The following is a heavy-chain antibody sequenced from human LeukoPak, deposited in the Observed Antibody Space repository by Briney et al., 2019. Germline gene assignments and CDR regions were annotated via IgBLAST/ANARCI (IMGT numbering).Heavy chain of an antibody. CDR2: INTGATTI. J-gene: IGHJ3*01. D-gene: IGHD2-2*01. CDR3: ARGGYCSSTICYLRNAFDV. CDR1: GFTFSSHE. Sequence: HPGGSLRLSCAASGFTFSSHEMNWVRQAPGKGLEWISHINTGATTIYYADSVKGRFTISRDNAKNSLYPQMNSLRAEDTAVYYCARGGYCSSTICYLRNAFDVWGQGTMVTVSS. V-gene: IGHV3-48*03.